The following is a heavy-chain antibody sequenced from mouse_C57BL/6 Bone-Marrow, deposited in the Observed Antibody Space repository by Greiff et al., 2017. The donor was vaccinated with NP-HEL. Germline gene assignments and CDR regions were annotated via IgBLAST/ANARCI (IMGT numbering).Heavy chain of an antibody. CDR2: IYPRDGST. V-gene: IGHV1-78*01. CDR3: ARTLYYGRLFDD. CDR1: GYTFTDYT. D-gene: IGHD1-1*01. Sequence: VQLQQSDAELVKPGASVKISCKASGYTFTDYTIHWMKQRPEQGLEWIGYIYPRDGSTKYNEKFKGKATLTADKSSSTAYMQLNSLTSEDSAVYCGARTLYYGRLFDDWGKGTTLTVSS. J-gene: IGHJ2*01.